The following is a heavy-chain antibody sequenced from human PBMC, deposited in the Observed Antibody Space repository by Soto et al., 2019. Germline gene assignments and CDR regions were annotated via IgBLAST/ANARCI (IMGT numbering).Heavy chain of an antibody. CDR3: SSTQARAYQTSIDF. Sequence: PGGSLRLSCTVSGVTFSIYAMSLVRQCPGKGLEWASSMSVSAGSTNYADPVKGRFTTSRHNSKNKLYLQMNSLRADDTAAYYCSSTQARAYQTSIDFWDQGTLVTVSS. CDR1: GVTFSIYA. J-gene: IGHJ4*02. CDR2: MSVSAGST. D-gene: IGHD2-21*01. V-gene: IGHV3-23*01.